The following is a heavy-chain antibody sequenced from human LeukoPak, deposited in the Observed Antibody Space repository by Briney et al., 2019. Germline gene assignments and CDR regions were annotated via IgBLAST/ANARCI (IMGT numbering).Heavy chain of an antibody. CDR1: GFTFSNYD. CDR2: ISSSSSYI. CDR3: AGTYGSGSYPNY. V-gene: IGHV3-21*01. J-gene: IGHJ4*02. Sequence: GSLRLSCAASGFTFSNYDMNWVRQAPGKALEWVSSISSSSSYIYYADSVKGRFAISRDNAKNSLYLQMYSLRAEDTAVYYCAGTYGSGSYPNYWGQGTLSLSPQ. D-gene: IGHD3-10*01.